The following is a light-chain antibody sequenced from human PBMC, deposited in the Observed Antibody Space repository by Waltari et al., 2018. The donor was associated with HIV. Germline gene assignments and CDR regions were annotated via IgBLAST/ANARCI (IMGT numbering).Light chain of an antibody. CDR1: QSLKSDY. V-gene: IGKV3-20*01. CDR2: GAS. CDR3: QQYYSTWT. Sequence: EIVLTQSPGTLSLSPGERATLSCRASQSLKSDYLAWYQQKPGQPPRLLIYGASTRATGIPDRFSGSGSGTDFALTISSLQAEDVAVYYCQQYYSTWTFGQGTKVEIK. J-gene: IGKJ1*01.